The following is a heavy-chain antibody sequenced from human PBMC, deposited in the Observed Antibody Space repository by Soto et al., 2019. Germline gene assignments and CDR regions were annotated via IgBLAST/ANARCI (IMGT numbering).Heavy chain of an antibody. V-gene: IGHV3-33*01. J-gene: IGHJ6*02. CDR3: ARDEVVVAATWYYYYGMDV. D-gene: IGHD2-15*01. CDR1: GFTFSSYG. CDR2: IWYDGSNK. Sequence: GGSLRLSCAASGFTFSSYGMHWVRQAPGKGLEWVAVIWYDGSNKYYADSVKGRFTISRDNSKNTLYLQMNSLRAEDTAVYYCARDEVVVAATWYYYYGMDVWGQGTTVTVSS.